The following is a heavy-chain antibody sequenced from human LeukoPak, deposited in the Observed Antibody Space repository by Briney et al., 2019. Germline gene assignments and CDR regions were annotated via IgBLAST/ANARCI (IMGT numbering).Heavy chain of an antibody. J-gene: IGHJ3*02. CDR2: MNPNSGNT. Sequence: ASVKVSCKASGYTFTSYDINWVRQATGRGLEWMGWMNPNSGNTGYAQKFQGRVTMTRNTSISTAYMELSSLRSEDTAVYYCATQAPTMMDAFDIWGRGTMVTVSS. CDR3: ATQAPTMMDAFDI. CDR1: GYTFTSYD. V-gene: IGHV1-8*01. D-gene: IGHD3-22*01.